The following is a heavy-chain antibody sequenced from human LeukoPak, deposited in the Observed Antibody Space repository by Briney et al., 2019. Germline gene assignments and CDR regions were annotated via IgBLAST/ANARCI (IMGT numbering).Heavy chain of an antibody. CDR3: ARLESSGSPPYYYGMDV. D-gene: IGHD6-19*01. V-gene: IGHV4-59*08. Sequence: SETLSLTCTVSGGSITSYYWTWVRQSPEKGLEWIGYIYYSGITKYNPSLKSRVTISVDTSKNQFSLKLTSMTAADTAMYYCARLESSGSPPYYYGMDVWGQGTTVTVSS. J-gene: IGHJ6*02. CDR2: IYYSGIT. CDR1: GGSITSYY.